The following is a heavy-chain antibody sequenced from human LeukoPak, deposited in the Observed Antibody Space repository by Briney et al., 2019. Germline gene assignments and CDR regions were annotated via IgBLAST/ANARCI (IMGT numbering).Heavy chain of an antibody. CDR1: GFTFSSYS. Sequence: GGSLRLSCAASGFTFSSYSMNWVRQVPGKGLEWASYISSSSTTIYYADSVKGRFTISRDNAKNSLYLQMNSLRDEDTAVYYCARGYSNYDGFDYWGQGTLVNVSS. D-gene: IGHD4-11*01. CDR3: ARGYSNYDGFDY. J-gene: IGHJ4*02. V-gene: IGHV3-48*02. CDR2: ISSSSTTI.